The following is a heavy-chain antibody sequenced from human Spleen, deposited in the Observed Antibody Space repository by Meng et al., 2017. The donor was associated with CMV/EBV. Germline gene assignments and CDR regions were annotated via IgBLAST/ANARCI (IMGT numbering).Heavy chain of an antibody. D-gene: IGHD6-19*01. CDR1: TAYS. CDR3: TRGRTLRRGTAVAVRYWFEP. J-gene: IGHJ5*02. CDR2: MNPKTGET. V-gene: IGHV1-2*02. Sequence: TAYSMHVVRQAPEQGPEWMGWMNPKTGETRFARRFQSRVALTRDTSIRTVYMDLSRLSFDETAIYYCTRGRTLRRGTAVAVRYWFEPWGQGTLVTVSS.